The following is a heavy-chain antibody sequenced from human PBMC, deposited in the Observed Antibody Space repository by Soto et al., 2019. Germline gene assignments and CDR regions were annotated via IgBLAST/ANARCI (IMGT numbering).Heavy chain of an antibody. CDR2: IYYSGST. J-gene: IGHJ4*02. CDR1: GGSISSSSYY. CDR3: ARENVLRFLEWLLHFDY. D-gene: IGHD3-3*01. V-gene: IGHV4-39*02. Sequence: SETLSLTCTVSGGSISSSSYYWGWIRQPPGKGLEWIGSIYYSGSTYYNPSLKSRVTISVDTSKNQFSLKLSSVTAADTAVYYCARENVLRFLEWLLHFDYWGQGTLVTVSS.